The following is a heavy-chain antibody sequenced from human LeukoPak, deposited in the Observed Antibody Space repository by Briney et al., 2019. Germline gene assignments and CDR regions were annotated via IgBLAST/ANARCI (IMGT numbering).Heavy chain of an antibody. V-gene: IGHV4-30-4*01. CDR1: GASMSSGDYY. Sequence: PSETLSLTCIVFGASMSSGDYYWSWIRQPPGKGLEWIGYIHYSGGTYSNPSLKSRVTMSVDTSKNQFSLKLSSMTAADTAVYYCARDRYCSSTSCYYFDYWGQGTLVTVSS. CDR3: ARDRYCSSTSCYYFDY. D-gene: IGHD2-2*01. CDR2: IHYSGGT. J-gene: IGHJ4*02.